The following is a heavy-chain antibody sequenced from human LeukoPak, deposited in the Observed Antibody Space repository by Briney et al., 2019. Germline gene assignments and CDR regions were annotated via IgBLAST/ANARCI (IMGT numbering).Heavy chain of an antibody. CDR3: GRSTYEYVWGTPVSRLYMDV. D-gene: IGHD3-16*01. V-gene: IGHV3-53*05. CDR2: IYSCGST. J-gene: IGHJ6*03. Sequence: GGSLRLSCAASGFTVSSNYMSWVRQAPGKGLEWVSVIYSCGSTYYADSVKGRFTISRDNSKNTLDLQMNSLRAEGTAVYFLGRSTYEYVWGTPVSRLYMDVWGKGTTVTISS. CDR1: GFTVSSNY.